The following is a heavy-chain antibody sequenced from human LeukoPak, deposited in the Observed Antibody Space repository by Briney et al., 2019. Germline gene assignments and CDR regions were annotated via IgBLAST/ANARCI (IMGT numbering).Heavy chain of an antibody. CDR3: ASDRLAAADWFDP. J-gene: IGHJ5*02. Sequence: GGSLRLSCAASGFTFSSYSMNWVRQAPGKGLEWVSSISSSSSYIYYADSVKGRFTISRDNAKNSLYLQMNSLRAEDTAVYYCASDRLAAADWFDPWGQGTLVTVSS. V-gene: IGHV3-21*01. CDR1: GFTFSSYS. D-gene: IGHD6-13*01. CDR2: ISSSSSYI.